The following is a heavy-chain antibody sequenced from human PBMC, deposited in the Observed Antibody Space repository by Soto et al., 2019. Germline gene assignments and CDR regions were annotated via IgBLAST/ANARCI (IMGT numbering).Heavy chain of an antibody. D-gene: IGHD1-26*01. J-gene: IGHJ6*02. CDR1: GFTLSCYA. Sequence: DVHLLESGGNLVQPGGSLTLSCSASGFTLSCYAMSWVRQAPGKGLEWVSGISAGGGMTYNSDSVKGRFTISRDNANNAVCLQIQNRRSEDTALYYCARGDRGGSGSPASYYYAGWDVWGQGATVTVS. CDR2: ISAGGGMT. CDR3: ARGDRGGSGSPASYYYAGWDV. V-gene: IGHV3-23*01.